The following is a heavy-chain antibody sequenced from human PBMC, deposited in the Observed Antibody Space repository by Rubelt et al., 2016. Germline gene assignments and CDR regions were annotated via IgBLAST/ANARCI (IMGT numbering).Heavy chain of an antibody. CDR1: GGSISSGGYF. J-gene: IGHJ4*02. CDR2: IFYTGST. D-gene: IGHD3-16*01. Sequence: QVQLQESGPGLVKPSQTLSLTCTVSGGSISSGGYFWSWIRQHPGKGLEWIGYIFYTGSTYYNPSLQGRVTISVATSKNQFFLRLSSVTAADTAVYYCATGWMITNLDHWGQGTLVAVSS. V-gene: IGHV4-31*03. CDR3: ATGWMITNLDH.